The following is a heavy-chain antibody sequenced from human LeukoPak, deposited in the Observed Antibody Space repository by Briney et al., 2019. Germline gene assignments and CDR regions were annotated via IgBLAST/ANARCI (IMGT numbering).Heavy chain of an antibody. V-gene: IGHV4-31*03. J-gene: IGHJ4*02. CDR3: ARGDYGDYVFDY. CDR1: GGSISSGGYY. CDR2: IYYSGST. D-gene: IGHD4-17*01. Sequence: PSETLSLTCTVSGGSISSGGYYWSWICQHPGKGLEWIGYIYYSGSTYYNPSLKSRVTISVDTSKNQFSLKLSSVTAADTAVYYCARGDYGDYVFDYWGQGTLVTVSS.